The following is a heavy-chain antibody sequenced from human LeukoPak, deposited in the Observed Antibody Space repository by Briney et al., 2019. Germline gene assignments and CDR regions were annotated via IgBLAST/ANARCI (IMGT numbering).Heavy chain of an antibody. D-gene: IGHD3-10*01. CDR1: GYTFTGYY. V-gene: IGHV1-2*02. Sequence: ASVKVSCKASGYTFTGYYMHWVRQAPGQGLEWMGWINPNSGGTNYAQKFQGRVTMTRDTSISTAYMELSRLRSDDTAVYYCARDFSYYGSGNDGMDVWGQVPTVTV. CDR2: INPNSGGT. CDR3: ARDFSYYGSGNDGMDV. J-gene: IGHJ6*02.